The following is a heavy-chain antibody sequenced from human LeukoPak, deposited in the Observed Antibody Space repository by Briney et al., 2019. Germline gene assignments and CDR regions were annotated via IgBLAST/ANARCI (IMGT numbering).Heavy chain of an antibody. Sequence: GGSLRLSCTASGFTFDEYCMSWFRQDPGKWLEWVGFIRGNAHGGPTEYAASVKGKFTISRDDSKSIAYLQMNSLKTEDTAVYYCTRDAYSSSWYHKDYYYYMDVWGKGTTVTVSS. V-gene: IGHV3-49*03. CDR1: GFTFDEYC. D-gene: IGHD6-13*01. CDR2: IRGNAHGGPT. J-gene: IGHJ6*03. CDR3: TRDAYSSSWYHKDYYYYMDV.